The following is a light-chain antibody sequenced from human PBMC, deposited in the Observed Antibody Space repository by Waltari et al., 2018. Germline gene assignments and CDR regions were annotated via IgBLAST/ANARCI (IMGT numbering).Light chain of an antibody. CDR2: KDS. Sequence: SYELTQPPSVSVSPGQTARITCSGDALPKQYAYWYQQKPGQAPVLVIYKDSERPSGIPERFSGASAVTTVTLTISGVQAEDEADYYCQSADSSGILFGGGTKLTVL. CDR1: ALPKQY. V-gene: IGLV3-25*03. CDR3: QSADSSGIL. J-gene: IGLJ3*02.